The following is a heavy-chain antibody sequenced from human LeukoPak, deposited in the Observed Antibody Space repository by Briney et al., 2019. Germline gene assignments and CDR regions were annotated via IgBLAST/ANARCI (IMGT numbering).Heavy chain of an antibody. J-gene: IGHJ4*02. Sequence: KSGGSLRLSCAASGFTFSHYYMSWIRQSPGKGLEWVSYFCSNSSYIYYAESVKGRFTISRDNAKNSLYLQMNSLRAEDTAVYYCARDPTYGSGHLDYWGQGTLVTVSS. CDR1: GFTFSHYY. CDR3: ARDPTYGSGHLDY. V-gene: IGHV3-11*06. CDR2: FCSNSSYI. D-gene: IGHD3-10*01.